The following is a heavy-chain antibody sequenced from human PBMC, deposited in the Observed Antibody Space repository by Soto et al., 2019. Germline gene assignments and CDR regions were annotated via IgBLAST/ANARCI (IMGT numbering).Heavy chain of an antibody. J-gene: IGHJ4*01. CDR2: IHPGDSNT. Sequence: LGESLKICCKASGYSFSYYWIAWVRQMPGKGLEWMGSIHPGDSNTRDSPSFQGQVAISVDKSINTAYLQWTSLKASDTAMYYCARLGSSPYSSSTYWGHGTLVTVSS. V-gene: IGHV5-51*01. CDR3: ARLGSSPYSSSTY. CDR1: GYSFSYYW. D-gene: IGHD6-6*01.